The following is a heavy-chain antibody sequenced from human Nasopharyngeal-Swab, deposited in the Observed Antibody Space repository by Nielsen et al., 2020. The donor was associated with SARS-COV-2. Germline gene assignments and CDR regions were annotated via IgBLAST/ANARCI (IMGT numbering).Heavy chain of an antibody. D-gene: IGHD3-3*01. J-gene: IGHJ4*02. V-gene: IGHV3-48*04. CDR1: GFTFSSYS. Sequence: GESLKISCAASGFTFSSYSMNWIRQAPGKGLGWVSYISSGGSTIYYADSVKGRFTISRDNAKNSLYLQMNSLRAEDTAVYYCVRDDGNFWSGYEGYFDYWGQGTLVTVSS. CDR2: ISSGGSTI. CDR3: VRDDGNFWSGYEGYFDY.